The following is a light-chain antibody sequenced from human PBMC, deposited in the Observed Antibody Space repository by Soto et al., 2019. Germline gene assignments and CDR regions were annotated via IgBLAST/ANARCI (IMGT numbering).Light chain of an antibody. CDR3: QQDGSSPRT. J-gene: IGKJ1*01. CDR2: GAS. Sequence: EIVLTQSPGTLSLSPGERATLSCRASQSVSSSYLAWYQQKPCQAPRLLIYGASSRATGIPDRFSVSGSVTDFTLTISRLEPEDFAVYYCQQDGSSPRTFGQGTKVEIK. V-gene: IGKV3-20*01. CDR1: QSVSSSY.